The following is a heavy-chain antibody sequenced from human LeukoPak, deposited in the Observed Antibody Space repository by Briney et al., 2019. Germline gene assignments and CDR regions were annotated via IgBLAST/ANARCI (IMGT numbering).Heavy chain of an antibody. D-gene: IGHD2-2*01. Sequence: GGSLRLSCAASGFTFSSYSMNWVRQAPGKGLEWVSSISSSSSYIYYADSVKGRFTISRDNAKNSLYLQMNSLRAEDAAVYYCARDWNIVVVPAAMSWFDPWGQGTLVTVSS. CDR1: GFTFSSYS. V-gene: IGHV3-21*01. CDR2: ISSSSSYI. J-gene: IGHJ5*02. CDR3: ARDWNIVVVPAAMSWFDP.